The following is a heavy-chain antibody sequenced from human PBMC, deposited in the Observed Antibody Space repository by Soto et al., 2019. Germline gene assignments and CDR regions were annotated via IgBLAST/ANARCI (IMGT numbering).Heavy chain of an antibody. D-gene: IGHD6-19*01. V-gene: IGHV4-30-2*01. J-gene: IGHJ5*02. CDR3: AGMPYTSGLRFDP. Sequence: SATLSLPCNMSGDSYSISTYSWSWIRQPPGKALQWIGFIYQSGVTSYNPSLASRVSISLDRSNNQCSLKLKSVTAADTAVYFCAGMPYTSGLRFDPWGPGTLVTVSS. CDR2: IYQSGVT. CDR1: GDSYSISTYS.